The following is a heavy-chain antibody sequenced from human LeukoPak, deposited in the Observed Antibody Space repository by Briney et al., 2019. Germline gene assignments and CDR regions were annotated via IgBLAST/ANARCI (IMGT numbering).Heavy chain of an antibody. CDR1: GYTFTGYY. V-gene: IGHV1-2*06. CDR2: INPNSGGT. CDR3: ARVGYYESSGYYEY. D-gene: IGHD3-22*01. Sequence: ASVKVSCKASGYTFTGYYMHWVREAPGQGLEWMGRINPNSGGTNYAQKFQGRVTMTRDTSISTVYMELSRLRSDDTAVYYCARVGYYESSGYYEYWGQGTLVTVSS. J-gene: IGHJ4*02.